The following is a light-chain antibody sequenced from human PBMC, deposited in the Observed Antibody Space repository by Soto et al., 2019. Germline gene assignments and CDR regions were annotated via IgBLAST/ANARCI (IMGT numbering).Light chain of an antibody. Sequence: DVVMTQSPLSLPVALGQPASISCRSSQSLVYSDGNAYLTWFQQRPGQPPRRLIYRVSNRDSGVPDRFSGSGSGTDFTLKISRVEAEDVGVYYCMQGTHWPPTFGRGTKVEIK. CDR1: QSLVYSDGNAY. J-gene: IGKJ1*01. V-gene: IGKV2-30*01. CDR3: MQGTHWPPT. CDR2: RVS.